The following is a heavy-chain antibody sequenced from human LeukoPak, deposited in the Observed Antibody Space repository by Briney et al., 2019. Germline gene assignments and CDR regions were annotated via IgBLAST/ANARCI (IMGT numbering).Heavy chain of an antibody. CDR1: GGTFSSYA. V-gene: IGHV1-69*04. Sequence: SVKASCKASGGTFSSYAISWVRQAPGQGLEWMGRIIPILGIANYAQKFQGRVTITADKSTSTAYMELSSLRSEDTAVYYCARSGDEDTAMSIDYWGQGTLVTVSS. CDR3: ARSGDEDTAMSIDY. D-gene: IGHD5-18*01. CDR2: IIPILGIA. J-gene: IGHJ4*02.